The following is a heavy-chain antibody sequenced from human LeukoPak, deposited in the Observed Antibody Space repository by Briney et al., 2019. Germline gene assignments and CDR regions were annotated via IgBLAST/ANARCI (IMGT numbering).Heavy chain of an antibody. CDR1: GYTFTSYG. J-gene: IGHJ4*02. Sequence: ASVKVSCKASGYTFTSYGISWLRQAPGQGLEWMGWISAYNGNTNYAQKLQGRVTMTTDTSTSTAYMELRSLRSDDTAVYYCATDGYCSGGSCYSSVFDYWGQGTLVTVSS. CDR3: ATDGYCSGGSCYSSVFDY. V-gene: IGHV1-18*01. CDR2: ISAYNGNT. D-gene: IGHD2-15*01.